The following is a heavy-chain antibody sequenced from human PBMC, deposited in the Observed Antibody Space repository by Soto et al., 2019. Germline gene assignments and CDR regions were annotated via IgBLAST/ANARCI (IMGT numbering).Heavy chain of an antibody. D-gene: IGHD6-13*01. CDR2: IYYSGST. Sequence: QVQLQESGPGLVKPSQTLSLTCTVSGGSISSGGYYWSWIRQHPGKGLEWIGYIYYSGSTYYNPSLKSRVTISVDTSKNQFSLKLSSVTAADTAVYYCARDRYSSSWYGNWFDPWGQGTLVTVSS. CDR3: ARDRYSSSWYGNWFDP. V-gene: IGHV4-31*03. J-gene: IGHJ5*02. CDR1: GGSISSGGYY.